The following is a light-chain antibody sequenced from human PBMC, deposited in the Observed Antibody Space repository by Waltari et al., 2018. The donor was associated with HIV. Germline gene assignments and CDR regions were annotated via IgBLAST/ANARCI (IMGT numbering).Light chain of an antibody. CDR3: EHFNTDMLT. J-gene: IGKJ4*01. V-gene: IGKV1-13*02. CDR2: DAS. CDR1: QDISSA. Sequence: AIQLTQSPSSLSASVGDRVSITCRASQDISSALAWYRQKPGKAPKLLIYDASSLESGVPSRFSGSGSGTDFTLTIRSLQPEDFVTYYCEHFNTDMLTFGGGTKVEIK.